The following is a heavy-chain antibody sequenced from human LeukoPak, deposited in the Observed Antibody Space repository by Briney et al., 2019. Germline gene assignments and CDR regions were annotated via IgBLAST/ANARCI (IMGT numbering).Heavy chain of an antibody. CDR2: IRYDGSNK. V-gene: IGHV3-30*02. Sequence: GGSLRLSCAASGFTFSSYGMHWVRQAPGKGLEWVAFIRYDGSNKYYADSVKGRFAISRDNSKNTLYLQMNSLRAEDTAVYYCAKRIYGSGSYLADYWGQGTLVTVSS. CDR1: GFTFSSYG. CDR3: AKRIYGSGSYLADY. D-gene: IGHD3-10*01. J-gene: IGHJ4*02.